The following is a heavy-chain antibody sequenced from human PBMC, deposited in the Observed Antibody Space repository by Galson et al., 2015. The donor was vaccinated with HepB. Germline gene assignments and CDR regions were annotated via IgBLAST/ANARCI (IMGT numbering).Heavy chain of an antibody. CDR1: GFIFSSYA. Sequence: SLRLSCAASGFIFSSYAMHWVRQAPGKGLEWVAVIWYDGSNRYYAESVKGRFTISRDNSKNTLYLQMNSLRAEDTAVYYCARSHPGCSSSSCYFFHYWGQGTLVTVS. CDR3: ARSHPGCSSSSCYFFHY. D-gene: IGHD2-2*01. J-gene: IGHJ4*02. CDR2: IWYDGSNR. V-gene: IGHV3-33*01.